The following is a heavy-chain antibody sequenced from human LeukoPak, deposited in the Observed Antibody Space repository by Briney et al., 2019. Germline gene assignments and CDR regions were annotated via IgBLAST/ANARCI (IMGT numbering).Heavy chain of an antibody. J-gene: IGHJ4*02. Sequence: GGSLRLSCAASGFTFSSYEMNWVRQAPGKGLEWVSYIGSSGSTIYYADSLKGRFTISRDNAKNSLYLQMNSLRAEDTAVYYCASQYSSGWPPDYWGQGTLVTVSS. D-gene: IGHD6-19*01. CDR1: GFTFSSYE. CDR2: IGSSGSTI. V-gene: IGHV3-48*03. CDR3: ASQYSSGWPPDY.